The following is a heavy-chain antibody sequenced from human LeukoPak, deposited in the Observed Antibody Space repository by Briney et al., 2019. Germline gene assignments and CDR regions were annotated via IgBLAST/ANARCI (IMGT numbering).Heavy chain of an antibody. V-gene: IGHV3-23*01. CDR2: ISGSGGST. Sequence: GSLRLSCAASGFTFSSYAMSWVRQAPGKGLEWVSAISGSGGSTYYADSVKGRFTISRDNSKNTLYLQMNSLRAEDTAVYYCARDGAVAGTRNWFDPWGQGTLVTVSS. D-gene: IGHD6-19*01. CDR1: GFTFSSYA. CDR3: ARDGAVAGTRNWFDP. J-gene: IGHJ5*02.